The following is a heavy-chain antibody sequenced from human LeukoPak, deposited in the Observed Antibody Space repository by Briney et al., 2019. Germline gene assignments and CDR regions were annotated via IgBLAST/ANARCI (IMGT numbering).Heavy chain of an antibody. V-gene: IGHV3-7*01. J-gene: IGHJ4*02. CDR2: IKKTGSET. Sequence: GGSLGLSCAASGFTFSHFWMSWVRQAPGKGLEWVAYIKKTGSETYYVDSVKGRFTITRDNTRNSLFLQMYSLRAEDTAVYFCAREDGYCSGGNCYSYFDSWGQGTLVTVSS. CDR3: AREDGYCSGGNCYSYFDS. D-gene: IGHD2-15*01. CDR1: GFTFSHFW.